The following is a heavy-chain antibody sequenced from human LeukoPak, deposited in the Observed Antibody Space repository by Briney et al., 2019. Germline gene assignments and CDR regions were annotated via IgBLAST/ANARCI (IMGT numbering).Heavy chain of an antibody. Sequence: GASVKVSCKTSRYTFTGYYIHWVRQAPGQGLEWMGWINPNSGDTNSAQKFQGRVTMTRDTSISTAYMELNRLRYDDTAVYYCARVAAAGEHYYYYMDVWGKGTTVTVSS. CDR1: RYTFTGYY. J-gene: IGHJ6*03. D-gene: IGHD6-13*01. CDR3: ARVAAAGEHYYYYMDV. V-gene: IGHV1-2*02. CDR2: INPNSGDT.